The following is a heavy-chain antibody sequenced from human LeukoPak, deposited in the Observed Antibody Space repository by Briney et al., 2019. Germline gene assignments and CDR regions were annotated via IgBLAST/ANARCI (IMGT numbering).Heavy chain of an antibody. CDR2: ISYDGGKK. Sequence: GRSLRLSCAASGFTFSTYTMHWVRQAPGKGLEWVTFISYDGGKKYTADSVKGRFTISRDNSKNTLYLQMDNLRTKDTAVYYCATSPPLHYSGSYETFDYWGQGTLVTVSS. V-gene: IGHV3-30-3*01. D-gene: IGHD1-26*01. CDR3: ATSPPLHYSGSYETFDY. CDR1: GFTFSTYT. J-gene: IGHJ4*02.